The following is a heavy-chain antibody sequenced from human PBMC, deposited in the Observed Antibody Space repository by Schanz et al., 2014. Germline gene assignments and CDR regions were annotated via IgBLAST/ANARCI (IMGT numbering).Heavy chain of an antibody. V-gene: IGHV3-11*01. CDR3: ARVDSSGYFFDN. D-gene: IGHD3-22*01. CDR1: GFPFSDYF. CDR2: IGNGGVTI. J-gene: IGHJ4*02. Sequence: QVQLVDSGGGLVKPGGSLRLSCTASGFPFSDYFMAWIRQPPGRGLEWVSYIGNGGVTIYYADSVKGRFTMSRDNSKNTVHLQMSSLRVEDTAVYYCARVDSSGYFFDNWGQGTLVTVSS.